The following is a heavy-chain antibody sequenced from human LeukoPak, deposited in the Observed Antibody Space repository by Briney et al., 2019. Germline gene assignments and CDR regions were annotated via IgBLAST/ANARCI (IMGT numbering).Heavy chain of an antibody. D-gene: IGHD6-13*01. J-gene: IGHJ6*02. CDR1: GGTFSSYA. Sequence: ASVKVSCKASGGTFSSYAISWVRQAPGQGLEWMGGIIPIFGTANYAQKFQGRVTITADESTSTAYMELSSLRSEDTAVYYCARDREPGVGAAGTPGWYYYYGMDVWGQGTTVTVSS. CDR2: IIPIFGTA. V-gene: IGHV1-69*13. CDR3: ARDREPGVGAAGTPGWYYYYGMDV.